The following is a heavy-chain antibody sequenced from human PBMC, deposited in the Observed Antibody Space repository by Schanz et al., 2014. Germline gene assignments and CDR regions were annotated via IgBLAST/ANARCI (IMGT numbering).Heavy chain of an antibody. D-gene: IGHD5-18*01. CDR3: TTGGSRGYSHYFYGMDV. CDR2: IRTKTDGGTT. Sequence: EVQLVESGGGLVKPGGSLRLSCAASGFTSSNAWMSWVRQAPEKGLEWVRRIRTKTDGGTTDYAGPVKGRFTISRDDSTTTLSLQMTSLKTEDTAVYDCTTGGSRGYSHYFYGMDVWGQGTTVTVSS. CDR1: GFTSSNAW. V-gene: IGHV3-15*01. J-gene: IGHJ6*02.